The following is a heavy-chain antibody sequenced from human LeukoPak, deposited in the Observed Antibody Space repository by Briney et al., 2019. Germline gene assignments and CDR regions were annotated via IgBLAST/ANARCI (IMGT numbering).Heavy chain of an antibody. CDR1: GGPISSYY. V-gene: IGHV4-59*08. Sequence: PSETLSLTCTVSGGPISSYYWSWMRQSPGKGLEWIGYIYYSGSTNYNPSPKSRVTISLDTSKNQFSLQLSSVTAADTAVYYCASTDWNYARWGQGILVTVSS. J-gene: IGHJ4*02. CDR2: IYYSGST. D-gene: IGHD1-7*01. CDR3: ASTDWNYAR.